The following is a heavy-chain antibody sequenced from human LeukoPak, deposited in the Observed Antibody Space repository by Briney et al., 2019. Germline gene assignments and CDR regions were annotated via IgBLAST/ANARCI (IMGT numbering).Heavy chain of an antibody. V-gene: IGHV4-39*01. CDR2: IYYSGST. CDR1: GGSISSSSYC. J-gene: IGHJ2*01. D-gene: IGHD1-26*01. CDR3: ARLSGSYFWYFDL. Sequence: SETLSLTCTVSGGSISSSSYCWGWIRQPPGKGLEWIGSIYYSGSTYYNPSLKSRVTISVDTSKNQFSLKLSSVTAADTAVYYCARLSGSYFWYFDLWGRGTLVTVSS.